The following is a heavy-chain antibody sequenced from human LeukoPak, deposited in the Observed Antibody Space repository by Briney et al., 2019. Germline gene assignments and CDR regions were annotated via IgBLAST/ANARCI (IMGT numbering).Heavy chain of an antibody. D-gene: IGHD3-10*01. J-gene: IGHJ4*02. CDR3: TRGGVVRGVGPDY. V-gene: IGHV3-49*03. CDR2: IRSKAYGGTT. Sequence: PGGSLRLSCTASGFTFGDYAMSWFRQAPGKGLEWVGFIRSKAYGGTTEYAASVKGRFTISRDDSKSIAYLQMNSLKTEDTAVYYCTRGGVVRGVGPDYWGQGTLATVSS. CDR1: GFTFGDYA.